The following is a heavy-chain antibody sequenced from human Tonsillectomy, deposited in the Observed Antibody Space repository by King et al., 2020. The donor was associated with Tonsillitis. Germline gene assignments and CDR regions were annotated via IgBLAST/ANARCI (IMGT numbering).Heavy chain of an antibody. Sequence: VQLVESGGGVVQPGRSLRLSCAASGFTFSSYGMHWVRQAPGKGLEWVAVISYDGSNQYYADSVKGRFSIPRDNSKNTLYLQMNSLRAEDTAVYYCAKDLYDTSGYYFDSWGQGTLVTVSS. CDR2: ISYDGSNQ. CDR1: GFTFSSYG. V-gene: IGHV3-30*18. CDR3: AKDLYDTSGYYFDS. J-gene: IGHJ4*02. D-gene: IGHD3-22*01.